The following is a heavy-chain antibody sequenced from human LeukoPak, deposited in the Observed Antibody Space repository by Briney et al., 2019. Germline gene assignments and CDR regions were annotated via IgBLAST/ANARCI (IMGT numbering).Heavy chain of an antibody. J-gene: IGHJ2*01. CDR1: GFTFSSYG. D-gene: IGHD3-3*01. Sequence: PGRSLRPSRAASGFTFSSYGMHSVRQAAGRCLEWVSGIGTAGDPPTPASVKGRFTISRENAKNSLFLQMNSLRADATPVYYGARSQLSHYEGGYWYFDLWGRGTLVTVSS. CDR2: IGTAGDP. CDR3: ARSQLSHYEGGYWYFDL. V-gene: IGHV3-13*05.